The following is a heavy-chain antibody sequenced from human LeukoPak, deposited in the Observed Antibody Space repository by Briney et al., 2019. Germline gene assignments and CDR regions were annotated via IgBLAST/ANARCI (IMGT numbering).Heavy chain of an antibody. CDR1: GYTFTSYY. Sequence: GASVKVSCKASGYTFTSYYMHWVRQAPGQGLEWMGTINPSGGSTSYAQKFQGRVTMTRDTSTSTVYMELSSLRSEDTAVYYCARVPNYYTGSPRYYFDYWGQGTLVTVSS. D-gene: IGHD1-26*01. J-gene: IGHJ4*02. CDR3: ARVPNYYTGSPRYYFDY. V-gene: IGHV1-46*01. CDR2: INPSGGST.